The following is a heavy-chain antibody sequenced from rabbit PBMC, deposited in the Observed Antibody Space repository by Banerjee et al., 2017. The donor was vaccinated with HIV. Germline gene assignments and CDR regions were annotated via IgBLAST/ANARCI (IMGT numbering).Heavy chain of an antibody. D-gene: IGHD1-1*01. CDR2: IYPDYGNT. Sequence: QEQLVESGGGLVTLGGSLKLSCKASGIDFSSYGISWVRQAPGKGLEWIAYIYPDYGNTDYASWVNGRFTISLDNAQKTVFLQMTSLTAADTATYFCARHETGTSGWNFNLWGQGTLVTVS. V-gene: IGHV1S47*01. CDR1: GIDFSSYG. J-gene: IGHJ4*01. CDR3: ARHETGTSGWNFNL.